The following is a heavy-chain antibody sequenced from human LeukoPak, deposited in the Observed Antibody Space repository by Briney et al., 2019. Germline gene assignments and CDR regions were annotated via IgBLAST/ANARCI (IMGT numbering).Heavy chain of an antibody. J-gene: IGHJ6*03. CDR1: GFTFRNYG. CDR2: IWSDGNNR. V-gene: IGHV3-30*02. D-gene: IGHD2-8*02. CDR3: AKDPGASVSGFYMDV. Sequence: WGSLRLSCAASGFTFRNYGMHWVRQAPGKGLEWVSFIWSDGNNRFYADSVKGRFTISRDNSKNMLYLQMDTLRAEDTALYYCAKDPGASVSGFYMDVWGKGTTVIVSS.